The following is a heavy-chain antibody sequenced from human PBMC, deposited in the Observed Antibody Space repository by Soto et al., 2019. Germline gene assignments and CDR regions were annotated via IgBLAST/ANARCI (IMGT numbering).Heavy chain of an antibody. D-gene: IGHD6-19*01. V-gene: IGHV3-23*01. CDR3: EKDRRIAVADPDAFDI. J-gene: IGHJ3*02. Sequence: EVQLLESGGGLVQPGGSLRLSCAASGFTFSSYAMSWVRQAPGKGLEWVSAISGSGGSTYYADSVKGRFTISRDNSKNTLYLQLNSLRAEDTAIYYCEKDRRIAVADPDAFDIWGQGTMVTVSS. CDR2: ISGSGGST. CDR1: GFTFSSYA.